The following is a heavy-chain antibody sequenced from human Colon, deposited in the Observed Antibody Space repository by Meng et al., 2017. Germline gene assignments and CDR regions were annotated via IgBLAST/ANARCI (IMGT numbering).Heavy chain of an antibody. CDR1: GGSITSSDW. CDR2: TYQNGRP. D-gene: IGHD6-19*01. V-gene: IGHV4-4*02. CDR3: AREVVVAGTRNWLDP. Sequence: LQESGPGLVKPSGTLSLPCTVSGGSITSSDWWSWVRQTPGKGLEWIGETYQNGRPNYNPYLKSRVTISVDKSKNQFSLNMTSVTAADTAVYYCAREVVVAGTRNWLDPWGQGILVTVSS. J-gene: IGHJ5*02.